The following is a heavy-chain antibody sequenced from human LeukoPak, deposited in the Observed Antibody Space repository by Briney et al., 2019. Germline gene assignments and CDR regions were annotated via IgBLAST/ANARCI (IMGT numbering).Heavy chain of an antibody. V-gene: IGHV3-33*06. J-gene: IGHJ4*02. CDR1: GFTFSSYG. D-gene: IGHD6-19*01. CDR3: AKELSSGWYYFDY. CDR2: IWYDGSNK. Sequence: GRSLRLSCAASGFTFSSYGMHWVRQAPGKGLEWVAAIWYDGSNKYYADSVKGRFTISRDNSKNTLYLQMNSLRAEDTAVYYCAKELSSGWYYFDYWGQGTLVTVSS.